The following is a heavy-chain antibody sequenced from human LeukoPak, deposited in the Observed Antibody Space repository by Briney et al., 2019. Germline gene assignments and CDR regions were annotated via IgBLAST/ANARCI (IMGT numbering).Heavy chain of an antibody. J-gene: IGHJ5*02. CDR1: GVSFRSSSYY. Sequence: SETLSLTCTVSGVSFRSSSYYWGWIRQPPGKGLEWVGSIYYSGSTYYNPSLKSRVTMSVDTSKSQFSLKMSSVTAADTAVYYCASRGRSSSPPNWFDPWGQGTLVTVSS. D-gene: IGHD6-13*01. V-gene: IGHV4-39*01. CDR2: IYYSGST. CDR3: ASRGRSSSPPNWFDP.